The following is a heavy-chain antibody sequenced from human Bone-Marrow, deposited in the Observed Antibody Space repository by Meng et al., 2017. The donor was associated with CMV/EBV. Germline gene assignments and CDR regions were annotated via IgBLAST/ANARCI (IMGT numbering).Heavy chain of an antibody. CDR2: IIPIFGTA. J-gene: IGHJ4*02. CDR1: FSSYA. Sequence: FSSYAISWVRQAPGQGLEWMGGIIPIFGTANYAQKFQGRVTITRNTSISTAYMELSSLRSEDTAVYYCARGGTSVLRFLEWLPLGYWGQGTLVTVSS. V-gene: IGHV1-69*05. D-gene: IGHD3-3*01. CDR3: ARGGTSVLRFLEWLPLGY.